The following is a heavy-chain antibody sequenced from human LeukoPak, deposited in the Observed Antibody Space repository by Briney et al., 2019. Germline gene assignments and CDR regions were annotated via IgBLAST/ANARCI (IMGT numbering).Heavy chain of an antibody. CDR3: AKERLNIVVVGD. CDR1: GFTFSSYG. J-gene: IGHJ4*02. Sequence: GRSLRLSCAASGFTFSSYGMHWVRQAPGKGLEWVAVISYDGSNKYYADSVKGRFTISRDNSKNTLYLQMNSLRAEDTAVYYSAKERLNIVVVGDWGQGTLVTVSS. D-gene: IGHD2-2*01. CDR2: ISYDGSNK. V-gene: IGHV3-30*18.